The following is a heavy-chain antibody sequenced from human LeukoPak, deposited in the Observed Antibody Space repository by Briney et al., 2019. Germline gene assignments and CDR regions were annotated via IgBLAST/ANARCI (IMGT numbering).Heavy chain of an antibody. CDR2: IKQDGSEK. V-gene: IGHV3-7*01. D-gene: IGHD3-22*01. CDR1: GLTFSSYW. CDR3: ARVEDSSGYYPFDY. J-gene: IGHJ4*02. Sequence: GGSLRLSCAASGLTFSSYWMSWVRQAPGKGLEWVANIKQDGSEKYYVDPVKGRFTISRDNAKNSLYLQMNSLRAEDTAVYYCARVEDSSGYYPFDYWGQGTLVTVSS.